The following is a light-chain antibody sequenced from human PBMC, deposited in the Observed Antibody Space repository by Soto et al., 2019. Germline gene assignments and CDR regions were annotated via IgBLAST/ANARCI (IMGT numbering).Light chain of an antibody. Sequence: QSVLTQPRSMSGSPGQSVTISCTGTSSDVGGYNYVSWYQQHPGKAPKLMISDVSKRPSGVPDRFSGSKSGNTASLTISGLQAEDEAAYYCCSYAGTYSYVFGTGTKVTV. CDR2: DVS. V-gene: IGLV2-11*01. J-gene: IGLJ1*01. CDR1: SSDVGGYNY. CDR3: CSYAGTYSYV.